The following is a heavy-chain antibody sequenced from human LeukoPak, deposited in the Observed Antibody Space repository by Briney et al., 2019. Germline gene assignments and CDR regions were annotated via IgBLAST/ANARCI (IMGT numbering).Heavy chain of an antibody. V-gene: IGHV3-23*01. CDR1: GFTFSSYA. Sequence: GGSLRLSCAASGFTFSSYAMSWVRQAPGKGLEWVSAISGSGGSTYYADSVKGRFTISRDNSKNTLYLQMNSLRAEDTAVYYCARKGPLYYYDSSGYIDYWGQGALVTVSS. J-gene: IGHJ4*02. D-gene: IGHD3-22*01. CDR2: ISGSGGST. CDR3: ARKGPLYYYDSSGYIDY.